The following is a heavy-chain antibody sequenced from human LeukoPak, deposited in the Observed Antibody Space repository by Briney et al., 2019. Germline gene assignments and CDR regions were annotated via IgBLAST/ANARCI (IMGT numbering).Heavy chain of an antibody. V-gene: IGHV3-15*01. J-gene: IGHJ4*02. Sequence: AGGSLRLSCAASGFTFSDVWMGWVRQAPGKGREGVGRSKSRSGGGTTDIAATRQGRFTISRDDSKNTMSLQINSLEIEDTAVYYCTAGGDGTYSSDYWGQGTLVTVSS. D-gene: IGHD1-26*01. CDR3: TAGGDGTYSSDY. CDR1: GFTFSDVW. CDR2: SKSRSGGGTT.